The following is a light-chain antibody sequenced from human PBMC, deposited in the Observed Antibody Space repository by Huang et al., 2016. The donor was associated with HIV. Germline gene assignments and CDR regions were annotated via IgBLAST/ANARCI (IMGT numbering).Light chain of an antibody. J-gene: IGKJ3*01. CDR3: QQRSDWPT. V-gene: IGKV3-11*01. Sequence: EIVLTQSPATLSLSPGERATLSCRASQSVSTYLAWYQQKPGQAPRLLIYDASNRATGVPPRFSGSGSGTDFTLTITSLEPEDVAVYYCQQRSDWPTFGPGSKVDI. CDR2: DAS. CDR1: QSVSTY.